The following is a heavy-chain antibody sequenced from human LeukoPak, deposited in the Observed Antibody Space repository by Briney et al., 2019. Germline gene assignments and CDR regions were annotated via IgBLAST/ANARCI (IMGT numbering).Heavy chain of an antibody. CDR3: AKDHNSHHYYDSSGPIDY. D-gene: IGHD3-22*01. V-gene: IGHV3-30*02. J-gene: IGHJ4*02. CDR1: GFTFSSYG. CDR2: IRYDGSNK. Sequence: GGSLRLSCAASGFTFSSYGMHWVRQAPGKGLEWVAFIRYDGSNKYYADSVKGRFTISRDNSKNTLYLQMNSLRAEDTAVYYCAKDHNSHHYYDSSGPIDYWGQGTLVTVSS.